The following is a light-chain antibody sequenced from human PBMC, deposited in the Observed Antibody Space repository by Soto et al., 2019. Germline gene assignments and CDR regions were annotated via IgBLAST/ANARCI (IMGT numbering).Light chain of an antibody. Sequence: EIVLTRCPGTLSLSPGERATLSCRASQSVSNNYLAWYQQKPGQAPRLLIYGASNRATGIPDRFSGSGSGTDFTLTISRLEPEDFAVYYCQQYGSSGTFGQGTKVDIK. CDR1: QSVSNNY. CDR3: QQYGSSGT. CDR2: GAS. J-gene: IGKJ1*01. V-gene: IGKV3-20*01.